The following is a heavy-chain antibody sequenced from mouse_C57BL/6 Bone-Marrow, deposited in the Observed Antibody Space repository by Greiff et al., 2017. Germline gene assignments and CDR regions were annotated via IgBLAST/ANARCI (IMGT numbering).Heavy chain of an antibody. CDR3: ARLTSFAS. J-gene: IGHJ2*01. V-gene: IGHV5-17*01. Sequence: EVQLMESGAGLVKPGGSLKLSCAASGYTFSDYGMHWVRQAPGKGLEWVAYISSGSGTIYYADTVKGRFTISGDNATNTPFLQLNSLISEDSAMFYCARLTSFASWGQGTTLTVSS. CDR2: ISSGSGTI. CDR1: GYTFSDYG.